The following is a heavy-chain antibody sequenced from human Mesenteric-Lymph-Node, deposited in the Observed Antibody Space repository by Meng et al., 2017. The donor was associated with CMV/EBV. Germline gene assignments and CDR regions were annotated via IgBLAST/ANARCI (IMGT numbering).Heavy chain of an antibody. J-gene: IGHJ4*02. V-gene: IGHV3-7*04. Sequence: GGSLRLSCAASGFTFDDYAMHWVRQAPGKGLEWVANIRYDGGERYYVNSVEGRFFIYRDNARNTLYLQMNSLRGDDSAIYYCTRALDYWGQGTPVTVSS. CDR2: IRYDGGER. CDR3: TRALDY. CDR1: GFTFDDYA.